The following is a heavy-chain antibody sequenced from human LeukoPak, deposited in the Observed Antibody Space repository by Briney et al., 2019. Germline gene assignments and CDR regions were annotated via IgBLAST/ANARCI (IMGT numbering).Heavy chain of an antibody. J-gene: IGHJ3*02. CDR2: IYYSGST. D-gene: IGHD3-16*01. CDR1: GGSISSGDYY. CDR3: AGEGAIMIKEAFGI. V-gene: IGHV4-30-4*08. Sequence: SETLSLTCTVSGGSISSGDYYWSWVRQPPGKGLEWIGYIYYSGSTYYNPSLKSRVTISVDTSKNQFSLKLSSVTAADTAVYYCAGEGAIMIKEAFGIWGQGIMVTVSS.